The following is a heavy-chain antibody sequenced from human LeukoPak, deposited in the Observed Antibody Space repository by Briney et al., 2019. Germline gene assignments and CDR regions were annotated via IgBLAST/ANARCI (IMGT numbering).Heavy chain of an antibody. CDR2: INQDGSEK. CDR3: ARGRDYGDA. Sequence: GRSLRLSCAASGFTLSREWMTWVRQAQAKGLEWVANINQDGSEKYYVGSVKGRFTISRDNAKSSLYLQMDSLRDEDSAVYYCARGRDYGDAWGQGTRVTVSS. V-gene: IGHV3-7*01. D-gene: IGHD4-17*01. J-gene: IGHJ5*02. CDR1: GFTLSREW.